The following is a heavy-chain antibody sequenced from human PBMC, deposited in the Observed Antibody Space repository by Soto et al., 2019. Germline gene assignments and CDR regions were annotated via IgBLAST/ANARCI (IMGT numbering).Heavy chain of an antibody. D-gene: IGHD3-9*01. CDR1: GFTFSSYA. J-gene: IGHJ4*02. CDR2: ISSNGGST. Sequence: VQLVESGGGLVQPGGSLRLSCAASGFTFSSYAMHWVRQAPGKGLEYVSAISSNGGSTYYANSVKGRFTISRDNSKNTLYLQMGSLRAEDMAVYYCARYDILTGLDYWGQGTLVTVSS. V-gene: IGHV3-64*01. CDR3: ARYDILTGLDY.